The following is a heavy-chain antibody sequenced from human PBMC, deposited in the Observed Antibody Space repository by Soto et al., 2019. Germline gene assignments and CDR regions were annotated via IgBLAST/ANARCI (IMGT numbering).Heavy chain of an antibody. V-gene: IGHV4-30-2*01. CDR3: ARGSSSSWYDAPVDY. D-gene: IGHD6-13*01. Sequence: LSLTCAVSGGSIISGGYSWSWIRQPPGKGLEWIGYIYHSGSTYYNPSLKSRVTISVDRSKNQFSLKLSSVTAADTAVYYCARGSSSSWYDAPVDYWGQGTLVTVSS. CDR1: GGSIISGGYS. J-gene: IGHJ4*02. CDR2: IYHSGST.